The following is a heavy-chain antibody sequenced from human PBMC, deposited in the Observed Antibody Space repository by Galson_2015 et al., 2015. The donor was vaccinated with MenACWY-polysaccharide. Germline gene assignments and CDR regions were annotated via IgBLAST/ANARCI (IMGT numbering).Heavy chain of an antibody. Sequence: SLRLSCAASGFTVSSNYMSWVRQAPGKGLEWVSVIYSGGSTYYADSVKGRFTISRDNSKNTLYLQMNSLRAEDTAVYYCARALWDSSSWLDAFDIWGQGTMVTVSS. V-gene: IGHV3-66*01. CDR1: GFTVSSNY. D-gene: IGHD6-13*01. J-gene: IGHJ3*02. CDR2: IYSGGST. CDR3: ARALWDSSSWLDAFDI.